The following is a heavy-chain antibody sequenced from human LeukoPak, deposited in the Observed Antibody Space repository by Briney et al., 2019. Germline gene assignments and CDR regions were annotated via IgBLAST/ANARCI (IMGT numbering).Heavy chain of an antibody. CDR1: GYTFNNYA. Sequence: ASVNVSCKSSGYTFNNYAMHWVRQAPGQRLEWMGWINAGSGNTKYSQKFQGRVTITRDTSASTAYMELSSLRSEDTAVYYCARDYYYDFWSGLYDYWGQGTLVTVSS. J-gene: IGHJ4*02. V-gene: IGHV1-3*01. CDR2: INAGSGNT. CDR3: ARDYYYDFWSGLYDY. D-gene: IGHD3-3*01.